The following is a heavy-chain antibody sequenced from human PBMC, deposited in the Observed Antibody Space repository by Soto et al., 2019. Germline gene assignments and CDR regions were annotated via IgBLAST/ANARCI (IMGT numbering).Heavy chain of an antibody. V-gene: IGHV1-69*13. CDR1: VGTFSSYA. J-gene: IGHJ4*02. CDR3: ARDRDGYNQKFDS. CDR2: IIPIFGTA. Sequence: SVKVSCKASVGTFSSYAISWVRQAPGQGLEWMGGIIPIFGTANYAQKFQGRVTITADESTSTAYMELSSLRSEDTAVYYCARDRDGYNQKFDSWGQGTLVTVSS. D-gene: IGHD5-12*01.